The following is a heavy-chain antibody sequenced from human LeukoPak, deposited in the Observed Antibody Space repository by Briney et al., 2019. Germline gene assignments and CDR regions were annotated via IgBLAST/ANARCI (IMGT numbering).Heavy chain of an antibody. CDR3: ARDMGRDGFN. D-gene: IGHD5-24*01. J-gene: IGHJ4*02. Sequence: SETLSLTCTVSGGSISSSSYYWSWIRQPPGKGLEWIGYIYYSGYTNYNPSLKSRVTISVDTSKNQFSLKLSSVTAADTAVYYCARDMGRDGFNWGQGTLVTVSS. V-gene: IGHV4-61*01. CDR1: GGSISSSSYY. CDR2: IYYSGYT.